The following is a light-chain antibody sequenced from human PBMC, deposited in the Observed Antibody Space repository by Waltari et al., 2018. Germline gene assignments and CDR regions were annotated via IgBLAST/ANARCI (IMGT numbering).Light chain of an antibody. Sequence: QSALTQPASVSGSPGPSSIISCTGTSSDIGTYRLVSWYQQHPGKAPKLIIYEVTERPSGVSDRFSGSKSGNTASLAISGLQADDEADYYCSSYTSSSYVIFGGGTKLTVL. CDR3: SSYTSSSYVI. V-gene: IGLV2-14*02. CDR2: EVT. J-gene: IGLJ2*01. CDR1: SSDIGTYRL.